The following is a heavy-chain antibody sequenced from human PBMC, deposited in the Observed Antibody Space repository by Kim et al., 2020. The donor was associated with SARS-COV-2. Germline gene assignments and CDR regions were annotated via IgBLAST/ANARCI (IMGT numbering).Heavy chain of an antibody. CDR3: ARNPMVRGVIWWFDP. Sequence: SETLSLTCAVYGGSFSGYYWSWIRQPPGKGLEWIGEINHSGSTNYNPSLKSRVTISVDTSKNQFSLKLSSVTAADTAVYYCARNPMVRGVIWWFDPWGQGTLVTVSS. D-gene: IGHD3-10*01. V-gene: IGHV4-34*01. J-gene: IGHJ5*02. CDR1: GGSFSGYY. CDR2: INHSGST.